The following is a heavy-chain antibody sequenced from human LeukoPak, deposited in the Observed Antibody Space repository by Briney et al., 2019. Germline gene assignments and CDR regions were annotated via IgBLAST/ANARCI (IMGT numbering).Heavy chain of an antibody. CDR1: GYSFIDFW. J-gene: IGHJ4*02. D-gene: IGHD1-7*01. CDR2: IYPSDTDT. Sequence: GESLKISCAGPGYSFIDFWIGWVRQMPGKGLEWMGMIYPSDTDTKYSPSFQGQVTISADKSTNTAYLQWSSLKPSDSGIYYCARLPVSGTHFDTWGRGTLVTVSS. V-gene: IGHV5-51*01. CDR3: ARLPVSGTHFDT.